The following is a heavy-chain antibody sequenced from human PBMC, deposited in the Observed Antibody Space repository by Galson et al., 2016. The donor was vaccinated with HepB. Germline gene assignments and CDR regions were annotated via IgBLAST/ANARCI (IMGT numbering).Heavy chain of an antibody. CDR2: IKSKTDGGTT. D-gene: IGHD4-17*01. Sequence: SLRLSCAASGFTFTSAWMGWVRQAPGKGLEWVGRIKSKTDGGTTDYAAPVKGRFTISRDDSKITLYLQMNSLKTEDTAVYYCTADLPDSGAYAHDYWGQGTLVTVSS. V-gene: IGHV3-15*01. J-gene: IGHJ4*02. CDR1: GFTFTSAW. CDR3: TADLPDSGAYAHDY.